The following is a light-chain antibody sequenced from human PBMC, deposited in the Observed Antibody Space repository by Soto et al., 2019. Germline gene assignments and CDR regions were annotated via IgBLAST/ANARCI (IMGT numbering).Light chain of an antibody. V-gene: IGKV1-5*01. Sequence: DIQMTQSPSTLSASVGDRVTITCQASQNINYWLAWYQQKLGSPPKLLIYDASNLGHAVPSRFSGGGSGTHFTFHISSLRPDDVAADYCQQYSGPRTVGQGTKV. J-gene: IGKJ1*01. CDR2: DAS. CDR1: QNINYW. CDR3: QQYSGPRT.